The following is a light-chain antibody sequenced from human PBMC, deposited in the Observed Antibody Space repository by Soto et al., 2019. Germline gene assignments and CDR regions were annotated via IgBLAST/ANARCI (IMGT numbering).Light chain of an antibody. J-gene: IGKJ4*01. CDR2: DAS. CDR3: QQVNNYPPT. CDR1: QGISTF. V-gene: IGKV1-9*01. Sequence: DVQLTQSPSFMSASVGDRVSITCRASQGISTFLAWYQQHPGTAPKRLIYDASNLQSGVPSRFSGSGSGTEFTLTISGLQPEDFATYYCQQVNNYPPTFGGGTKMEIK.